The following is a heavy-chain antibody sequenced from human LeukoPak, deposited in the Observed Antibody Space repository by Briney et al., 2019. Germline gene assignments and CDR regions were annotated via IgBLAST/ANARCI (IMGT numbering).Heavy chain of an antibody. CDR2: IYSGGST. J-gene: IGHJ6*03. CDR3: ARGKFGELAYYMDV. V-gene: IGHV3-53*01. D-gene: IGHD3-10*01. Sequence: PGGSLRLSCAASGFTVSSNYMSWVRQAPGKGLEWVSVIYSGGSTYYADSVKGRFTISRDNSKNTLYLQMNSLRAEDTAVYYCARGKFGELAYYMDVWGKGTTVTISS. CDR1: GFTVSSNY.